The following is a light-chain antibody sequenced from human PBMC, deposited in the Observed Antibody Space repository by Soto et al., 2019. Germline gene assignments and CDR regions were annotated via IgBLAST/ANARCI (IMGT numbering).Light chain of an antibody. CDR2: AAS. Sequence: DVQMTQSPSSVSASVGDRVTITCRASQDIRSWLTWYQQKPGQAPKLLIYAASTLQNGVPSRFSGSGSGTDFTLTISGLEPDDFALYFCQQYERPPFAFGQGTKLEIK. CDR1: QDIRSW. V-gene: IGKV1-12*01. J-gene: IGKJ2*01. CDR3: QQYERPPFA.